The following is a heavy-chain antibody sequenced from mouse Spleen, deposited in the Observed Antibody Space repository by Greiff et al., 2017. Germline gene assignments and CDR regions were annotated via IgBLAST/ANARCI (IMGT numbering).Heavy chain of an antibody. J-gene: IGHJ4*01. D-gene: IGHD2-10*02. V-gene: IGHV2-5-1*01. CDR1: GFSLTSYG. CDR3: AKKAYGNYGGDAMDY. Sequence: QVQLKQSGPSLVQPSQSLSITCTVSGFSLTSYGVHWVRQSPGKGLEWLGVIWRGGSTDYNAAFMSRLSITKDNSKSQVFFKMNSLQADDTAIYYCAKKAYGNYGGDAMDYWGQGTSVTVSS. CDR2: IWRGGST.